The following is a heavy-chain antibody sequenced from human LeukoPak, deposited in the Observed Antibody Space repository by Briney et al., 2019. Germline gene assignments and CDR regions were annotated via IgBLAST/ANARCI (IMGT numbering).Heavy chain of an antibody. CDR3: ARSYYGSGSYFWYYYYYYMDV. CDR1: GFTFSSYG. CDR2: INHSGST. D-gene: IGHD3-10*01. J-gene: IGHJ6*03. Sequence: GSLRLSCAASGFTFSSYGMSWIRQPPGKGLEWIGEINHSGSTNYNPSLKSRVTISVDTSKNQFSLKLSSVTAADTAVYYCARSYYGSGSYFWYYYYYYMDVWGKGTTVTISS. V-gene: IGHV4-34*01.